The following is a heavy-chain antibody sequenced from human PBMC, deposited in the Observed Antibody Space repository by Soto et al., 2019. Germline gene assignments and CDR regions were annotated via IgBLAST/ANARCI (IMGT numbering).Heavy chain of an antibody. V-gene: IGHV4-30-4*01. Sequence: PSETLSLTCTVSGGSISSDDYYWSWIRQPPGKGLEWIGYIYYSGRTDYNPSLKSRVVISIDTSKNQFSLILSSMSATDTAVYYCARELSNSPDYFDFSGQGTLVPASS. J-gene: IGHJ4*02. CDR1: GGSISSDDYY. CDR2: IYYSGRT. CDR3: ARELSNSPDYFDF. D-gene: IGHD6-6*01.